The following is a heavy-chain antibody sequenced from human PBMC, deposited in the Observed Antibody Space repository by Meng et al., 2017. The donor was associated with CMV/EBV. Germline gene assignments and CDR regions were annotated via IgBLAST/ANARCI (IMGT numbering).Heavy chain of an antibody. CDR3: AREGGIAAAGYYYYGMDV. CDR2: INWNGGST. J-gene: IGHJ6*02. CDR1: GFTFDDYG. Sequence: GGSLRLSCATSGFTFDDYGMSWVRQAPGKGLEWVSGINWNGGSTGYEDSVKGRFTISRDNAKNSLYLQMNSLRAEDTALYYCAREGGIAAAGYYYYGMDVWGQGTTVTVSS. V-gene: IGHV3-20*04. D-gene: IGHD6-13*01.